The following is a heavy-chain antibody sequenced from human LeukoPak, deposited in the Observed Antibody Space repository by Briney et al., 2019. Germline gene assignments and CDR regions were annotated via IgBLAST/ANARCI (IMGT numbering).Heavy chain of an antibody. J-gene: IGHJ4*02. CDR3: TTLPRAVGSGSYPSFDY. CDR1: GFTFSNAW. D-gene: IGHD3-10*01. V-gene: IGHV3-15*01. CDR2: IKSKTDGGTT. Sequence: GGSLRLSCAASGFTFSNAWMSWVRQAPGKGLEWVGRIKSKTDGGTTDYAAPVKGRFTISRDDSKNTLYLQMNSLKTEDTAVYYCTTLPRAVGSGSYPSFDYWGQGTLVTVSS.